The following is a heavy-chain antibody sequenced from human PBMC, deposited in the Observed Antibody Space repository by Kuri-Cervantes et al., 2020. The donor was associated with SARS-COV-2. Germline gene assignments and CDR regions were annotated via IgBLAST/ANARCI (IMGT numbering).Heavy chain of an antibody. CDR3: AHSRYDYIWGSSDQFDY. CDR1: GFSLSTSGMR. Sequence: SGPTLVKPTQTLTLTCTFSGFSLSTSGMRVSWSRQSPGKALEWLARIDWDDDKVYSTSLKSRLTITKDTSKNQVVLTMTNMDPVDTATYYCAHSRYDYIWGSSDQFDYWGQGTLVTVSS. D-gene: IGHD3-16*01. J-gene: IGHJ4*02. V-gene: IGHV2-70*12. CDR2: IDWDDDK.